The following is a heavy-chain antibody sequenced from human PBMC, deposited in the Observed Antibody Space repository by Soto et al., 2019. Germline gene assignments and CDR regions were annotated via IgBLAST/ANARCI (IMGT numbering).Heavy chain of an antibody. J-gene: IGHJ4*02. V-gene: IGHV3-23*01. CDR2: ISGSGGST. D-gene: IGHD3-3*01. Sequence: EVQLLESGGGLVQPGGSLRLSCAASGFTFSSYAMSWVRQAPGKGLEWVSAISGSGGSTYYADSVKGRFTISRDNSKNTLYLQMNSLRAEDTGVYYCAKGPGYDFWRGYYPFDYCGQGTLVTVSS. CDR3: AKGPGYDFWRGYYPFDY. CDR1: GFTFSSYA.